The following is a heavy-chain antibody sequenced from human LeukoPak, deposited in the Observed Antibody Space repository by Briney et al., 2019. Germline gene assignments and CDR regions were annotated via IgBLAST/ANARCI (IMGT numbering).Heavy chain of an antibody. CDR2: IYSGGST. CDR3: AREHTLDAFDI. CDR1: GFTVSSNY. J-gene: IGHJ3*02. V-gene: IGHV3-53*01. Sequence: GGSLRLSCAASGFTVSSNYMSWVRQAPGKGLEWVSVIYSGGSTYYADSVKGRFTISRDNSKNTLYLRMNSLRAEDTAVYYCAREHTLDAFDIWGQGTMVTVSS. D-gene: IGHD2/OR15-2a*01.